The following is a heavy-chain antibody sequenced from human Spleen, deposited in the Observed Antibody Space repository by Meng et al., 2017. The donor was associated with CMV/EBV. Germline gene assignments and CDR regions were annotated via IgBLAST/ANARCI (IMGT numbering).Heavy chain of an antibody. Sequence: GESLKISCVASGFTFNNISMNWVRQAPGKGLEWLSYITSSSGTKYYADSARGRFTISRDNAKNSVYLQMSSLRVEDTAVYYCAGMASSFSRCRGCMDVWGQGTTVTVSS. J-gene: IGHJ6*02. D-gene: IGHD2-2*01. V-gene: IGHV3-48*04. CDR3: AGMASSFSRCRGCMDV. CDR1: GFTFNNIS. CDR2: ITSSSGTK.